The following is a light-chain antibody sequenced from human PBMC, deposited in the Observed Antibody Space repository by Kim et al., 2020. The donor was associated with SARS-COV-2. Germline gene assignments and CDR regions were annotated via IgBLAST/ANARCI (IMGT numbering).Light chain of an antibody. CDR3: QQYNDYPLT. V-gene: IGKV1-5*01. CDR2: DAS. J-gene: IGKJ4*01. Sequence: ASVGDRVTITCRASQSMGNWLAWYQQKPGKTPNLLIYDASSLESGVPSRFSGSGSATEFTLTISSLQPDDFATYFCQQYNDYPLTFGGGTKVDIK. CDR1: QSMGNW.